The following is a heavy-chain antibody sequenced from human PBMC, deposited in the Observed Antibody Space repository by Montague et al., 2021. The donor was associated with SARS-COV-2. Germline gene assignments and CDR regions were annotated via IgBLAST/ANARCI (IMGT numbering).Heavy chain of an antibody. CDR2: FYYTGST. CDR3: ARTQNTCFIANCVNYFEV. J-gene: IGHJ4*02. Sequence: SETLSLTCTVSAGSISSHYWSWIRQPPGKALEWIGYFYYTGSTKYNPSLKTRVTLSLDTPKNHFSLKLSSVTAADTAVYYCARTQNTCFIANCVNYFEVWGLGALV. CDR1: AGSISSHY. D-gene: IGHD1-1*01. V-gene: IGHV4-59*11.